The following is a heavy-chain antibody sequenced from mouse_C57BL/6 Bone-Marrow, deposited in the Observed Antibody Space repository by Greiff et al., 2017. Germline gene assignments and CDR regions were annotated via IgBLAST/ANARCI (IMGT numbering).Heavy chain of an antibody. CDR3: TTEGVATDYYAMDY. CDR2: IDPENGDT. Sequence: EVQLQQSGAELVRPGASVKLSCTASGFNIKDDYMHWVKQRPEQGLEWVGWIDPENGDTEYASKFQGKATITADTSSNTAYLQLSSLTSEDTAVYYCTTEGVATDYYAMDYWGQGTSVTVSS. J-gene: IGHJ4*01. CDR1: GFNIKDDY. D-gene: IGHD1-1*01. V-gene: IGHV14-4*01.